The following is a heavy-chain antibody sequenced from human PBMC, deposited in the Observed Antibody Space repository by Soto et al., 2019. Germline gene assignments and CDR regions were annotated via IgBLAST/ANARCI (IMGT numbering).Heavy chain of an antibody. CDR3: ARLSGPGIAARGGFDY. Sequence: SETLSLTCTVSCGSISSSSYYWGWIRQPPGKGLEWIGSIYYSGSTYYNPSLKSRVTISVDTSKNQFSLKLSSVTAADTAVYYCARLSGPGIAARGGFDYWGQGTLVTVSS. D-gene: IGHD6-6*01. J-gene: IGHJ4*02. CDR2: IYYSGST. V-gene: IGHV4-39*01. CDR1: CGSISSSSYY.